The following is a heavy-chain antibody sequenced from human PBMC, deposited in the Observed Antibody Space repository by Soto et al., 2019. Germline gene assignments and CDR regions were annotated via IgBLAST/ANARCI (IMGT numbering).Heavy chain of an antibody. D-gene: IGHD4-17*01. CDR2: IYDSGHT. Sequence: HLQLQESGPGLVKSSETLSLTCVVSGGSITSSGFWWSWIRQTPGKGLEWIATIYDSGHTFYNPSLRSRVSISADTSKNQFALNLNSVTAADTAIYYCAKRAYGDPFDPWGQGTLVTVSS. CDR3: AKRAYGDPFDP. J-gene: IGHJ5*02. CDR1: GGSITSSGFW. V-gene: IGHV4-39*01.